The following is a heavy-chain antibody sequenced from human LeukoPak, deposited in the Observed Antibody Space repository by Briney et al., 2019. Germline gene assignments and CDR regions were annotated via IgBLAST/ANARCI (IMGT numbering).Heavy chain of an antibody. Sequence: GRSLRLSCAASGFTFSSYGMHWVRQAPGKGLEWVAVIWYDGSNKYYADSVKGRFTISRDNSKNMLYLQMNSLRAEDTAVYYCARDNVLPDYWGQGTLVTVSS. J-gene: IGHJ4*02. CDR3: ARDNVLPDY. CDR1: GFTFSSYG. CDR2: IWYDGSNK. V-gene: IGHV3-33*01. D-gene: IGHD3-10*01.